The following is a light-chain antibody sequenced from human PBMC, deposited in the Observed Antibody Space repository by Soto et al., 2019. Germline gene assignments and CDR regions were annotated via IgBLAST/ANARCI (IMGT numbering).Light chain of an antibody. Sequence: QSVLTRPASVSGSPGQSITISCTGTSSDVGGFNSVSWYQLRPGTAPKLILYDVVDRPSGVSYRFSGSKSGNTASLTISGLQAADEADYFCSSYTSTMTNVFGSGTRSPS. CDR3: SSYTSTMTNV. CDR1: SSDVGGFNS. CDR2: DVV. J-gene: IGLJ1*01. V-gene: IGLV2-14*03.